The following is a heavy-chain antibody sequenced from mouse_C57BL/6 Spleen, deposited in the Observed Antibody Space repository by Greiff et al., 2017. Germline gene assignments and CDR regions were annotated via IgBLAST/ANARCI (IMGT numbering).Heavy chain of an antibody. CDR2: IHPNSGST. CDR1: GYTFTSYW. V-gene: IGHV1-64*01. J-gene: IGHJ1*03. CDR3: ARSLYYDYDRDYWYFDV. Sequence: QVQLQQPGAELVKPGASVKLSCKASGYTFTSYWMHWVKQRPGQGLEWIGMIHPNSGSTNYNEKFKSKATLTVDKSSSTAYMQLSSLTSEDSAVYYCARSLYYDYDRDYWYFDVWGTGTTVTVSS. D-gene: IGHD2-4*01.